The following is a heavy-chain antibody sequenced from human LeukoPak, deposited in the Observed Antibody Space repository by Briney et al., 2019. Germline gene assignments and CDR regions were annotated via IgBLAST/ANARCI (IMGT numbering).Heavy chain of an antibody. Sequence: SETLSLTCGVSGGSISSTNWWSWVRQPPGQGLEWIGEVSLTGETNYNPSLNGRVTMSLDGSRNQLSLTLTSVTAADTAIYYCSTESGAFCPFGYWGQGTLVIVPP. V-gene: IGHV4-4*02. CDR3: STESGAFCPFGY. D-gene: IGHD1-26*01. CDR1: GGSISSTNW. J-gene: IGHJ4*02. CDR2: VSLTGET.